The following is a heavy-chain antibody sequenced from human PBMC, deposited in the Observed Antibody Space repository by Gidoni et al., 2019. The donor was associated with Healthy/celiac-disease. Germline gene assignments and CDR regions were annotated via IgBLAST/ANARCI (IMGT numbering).Heavy chain of an antibody. V-gene: IGHV4-59*01. J-gene: IGHJ3*02. Sequence: QVQLQESGPGLVKPSETLSLTCTVSGGSISSYYWSWIRQPPGKGLEWIGYIHYSGSTNYNPSFKSRVTISVDTSKNQFSLKLSSVTAADTAVYYCARLPYYYDVSGNFEGAFDIWGQGTMVTVSS. D-gene: IGHD3-22*01. CDR2: IHYSGST. CDR3: ARLPYYYDVSGNFEGAFDI. CDR1: GGSISSYY.